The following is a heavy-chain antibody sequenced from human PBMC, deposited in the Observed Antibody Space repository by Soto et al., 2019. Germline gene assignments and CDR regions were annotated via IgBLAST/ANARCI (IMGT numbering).Heavy chain of an antibody. CDR2: ISSDGSSA. D-gene: IGHD6-13*01. J-gene: IGHJ4*02. CDR3: TREYTSSRYFDY. V-gene: IGHV3-74*01. Sequence: PGGSLGLSCAASGFTFSGHWMQWVRQTPGKGLVWVSRISSDGSSASYADSVKGRFTISRDNAKNTLYVQMNSLTAEDTAVYHCTREYTSSRYFDYWGQGALVTVSS. CDR1: GFTFSGHW.